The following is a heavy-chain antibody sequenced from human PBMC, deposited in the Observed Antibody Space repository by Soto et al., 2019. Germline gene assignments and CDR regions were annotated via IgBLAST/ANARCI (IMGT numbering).Heavy chain of an antibody. CDR1: GFSLSNARMG. D-gene: IGHD6-13*01. Sequence: QVTLKESGPVLVKPTETLTLTCTVSGFSLSNARMGVSWIRQPPGKALEWLAHIFSNDEKSYSTSLKSRLTTSKDTSKSQVVLTMTNMDPVDTATYDCARINSSSWPTWFDPWGQGTLVTVSS. CDR3: ARINSSSWPTWFDP. V-gene: IGHV2-26*01. J-gene: IGHJ5*02. CDR2: IFSNDEK.